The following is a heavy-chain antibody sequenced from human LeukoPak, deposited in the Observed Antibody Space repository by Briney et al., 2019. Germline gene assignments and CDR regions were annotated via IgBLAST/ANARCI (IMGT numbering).Heavy chain of an antibody. D-gene: IGHD1-1*01. J-gene: IGHJ4*02. V-gene: IGHV3-7*01. CDR2: IKYDGNEE. CDR1: GSTFSLHG. Sequence: GGSLRLSCAASGSTFSLHGMHWVRQAPGKGLEWVANIKYDGNEEYYVDSVKGRFTISRDNAKNSLYLQLNSLRVEDTAVYYCKSGGAAPGSFDYWGQGTLVTVSP. CDR3: KSGGAAPGSFDY.